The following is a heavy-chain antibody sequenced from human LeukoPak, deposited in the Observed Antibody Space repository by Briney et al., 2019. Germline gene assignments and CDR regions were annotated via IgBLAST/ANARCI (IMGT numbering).Heavy chain of an antibody. CDR3: ARGAPLLWFGESYFDY. CDR1: GGSISSGGYY. CDR2: IYYSGST. Sequence: SQTLSLTCTVSGGSISSGGYYWSWIRQHPGKGLEWIGYIYYSGSTYYNPSLKSRVTISVDTSKNQFSLKLSSVTAADTAVYYCARGAPLLWFGESYFDYWGQGTLVTVSS. V-gene: IGHV4-31*03. J-gene: IGHJ4*02. D-gene: IGHD3-10*01.